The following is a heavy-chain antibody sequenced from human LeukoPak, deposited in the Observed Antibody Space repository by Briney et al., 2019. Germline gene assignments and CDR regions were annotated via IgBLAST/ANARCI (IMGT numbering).Heavy chain of an antibody. Sequence: GGSLRLSCAASGFIFSSYSMNWVRQAPGKGREWVSSISSSSSYIYYADSVKGRFTISRDNAKNSLYLQMNSLRAEDTAVYYCARRAKGPGYQLRNNWFDPWGQGTLVTVSS. CDR3: ARRAKGPGYQLRNNWFDP. D-gene: IGHD2-2*01. J-gene: IGHJ5*02. V-gene: IGHV3-21*01. CDR2: ISSSSSYI. CDR1: GFIFSSYS.